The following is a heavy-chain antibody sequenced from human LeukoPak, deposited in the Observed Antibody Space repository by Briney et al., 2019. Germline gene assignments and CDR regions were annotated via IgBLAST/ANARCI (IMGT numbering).Heavy chain of an antibody. J-gene: IGHJ4*02. V-gene: IGHV3-48*03. CDR3: ARERRDYLPRPYDY. CDR2: ISSSGSTI. Sequence: GGSLRLSCAASGFTFSSYEMNWVRQAPGKGLEWVSYISSSGSTIYYADSVKGRFTISRDNAKNSLYLQMNTLRAEDTAVYYCARERRDYLPRPYDYWGQGTLVTVSS. CDR1: GFTFSSYE. D-gene: IGHD4-17*01.